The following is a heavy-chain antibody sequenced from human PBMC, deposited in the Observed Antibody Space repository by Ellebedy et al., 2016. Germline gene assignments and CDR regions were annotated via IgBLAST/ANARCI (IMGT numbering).Heavy chain of an antibody. CDR2: IYYSGDT. CDR1: GGSISSYF. V-gene: IGHV4-59*01. J-gene: IGHJ4*02. Sequence: SETLSLTCTVSGGSISSYFWSWIRQPPGKGLEWIGYIYYSGDTNYNPSLKGRVTISVDTSKNQLSLKLSSVTAADTAVYYCARSAPIAARPDGGFDYWGQGTLVTVSS. D-gene: IGHD6-6*01. CDR3: ARSAPIAARPDGGFDY.